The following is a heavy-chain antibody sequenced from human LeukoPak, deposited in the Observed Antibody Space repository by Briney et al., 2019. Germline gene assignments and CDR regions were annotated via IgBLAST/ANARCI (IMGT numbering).Heavy chain of an antibody. CDR2: ISGSGGST. D-gene: IGHD3-9*01. CDR1: GFTFSSYA. V-gene: IGHV3-23*01. J-gene: IGHJ4*02. Sequence: GGSLRLSCAASGFTFSSYAMSWVRQAPGKGLEWVSAISGSGGSTYYADSVKGRFTISRDNSKDTLYLQMNSLRAEDTAVYYCAKWALRYFDWSGVDYWGQGTLVTVSS. CDR3: AKWALRYFDWSGVDY.